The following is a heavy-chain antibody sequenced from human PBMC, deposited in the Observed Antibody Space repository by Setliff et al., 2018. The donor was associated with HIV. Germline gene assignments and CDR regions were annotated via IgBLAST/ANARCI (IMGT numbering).Heavy chain of an antibody. V-gene: IGHV5-51*01. Sequence: GESLKISCTASGYNFNNYWIGWVRQMPGKGLEWTGVIYPGDSETRYGPSFQGQVSISADRSITTAYLQWRSLKASDTAMYYCTRRRRAPGSEDLEAYWGQGTLVTVSS. CDR3: TRRRRAPGSEDLEAY. CDR1: GYNFNNYW. D-gene: IGHD1-26*01. CDR2: IYPGDSET. J-gene: IGHJ4*02.